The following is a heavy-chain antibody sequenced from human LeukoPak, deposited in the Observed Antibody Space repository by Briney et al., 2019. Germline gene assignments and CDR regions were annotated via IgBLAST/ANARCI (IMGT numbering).Heavy chain of an antibody. CDR3: VKDGGRDTAAAYY. CDR2: ILRNSGSI. J-gene: IGHJ4*02. CDR1: GFTFDDYA. V-gene: IGHV3-9*01. D-gene: IGHD6-13*01. Sequence: GRSLRLSCAASGFTFDDYAMHWVRHAPGKGLEWVSGILRNSGSIVYADSVKGRFTISRDYAKNSLYLQMNSLRAEDTALYYCVKDGGRDTAAAYYWGQGTLVSVSS.